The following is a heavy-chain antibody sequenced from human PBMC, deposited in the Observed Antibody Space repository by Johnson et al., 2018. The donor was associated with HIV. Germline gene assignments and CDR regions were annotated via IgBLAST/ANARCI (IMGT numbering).Heavy chain of an antibody. CDR2: IKQDGGEK. D-gene: IGHD1-26*01. V-gene: IGHV3-7*03. Sequence: WVRQAPGKGLEWVANIKQDGGEKNYVDSVRGRFTISRDNAKNSLYLQMNSLRAEDTALYYCAKDAAYSGSYGLGMMYAFDIWGQGTMVTVSS. J-gene: IGHJ3*02. CDR3: AKDAAYSGSYGLGMMYAFDI.